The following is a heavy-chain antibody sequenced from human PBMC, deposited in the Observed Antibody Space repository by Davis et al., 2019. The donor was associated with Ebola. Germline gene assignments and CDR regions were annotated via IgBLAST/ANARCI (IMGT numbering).Heavy chain of an antibody. V-gene: IGHV3-30*03. Sequence: PGGSLRLSCAASGFTLSMYVMHWVRQAPGKGLEWVAVISYDGRNKYYADSVKGRFTISRDNSKNTLNLQMNSLRAEDTAVYYCARDRYCSSGSCYPSYGMDVWGQGTTVTVSS. CDR3: ARDRYCSSGSCYPSYGMDV. CDR2: ISYDGRNK. CDR1: GFTLSMYV. J-gene: IGHJ6*02. D-gene: IGHD2-15*01.